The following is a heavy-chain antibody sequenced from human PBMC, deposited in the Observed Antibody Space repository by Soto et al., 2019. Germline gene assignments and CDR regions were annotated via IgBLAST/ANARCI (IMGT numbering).Heavy chain of an antibody. CDR3: ARGILTGYYRDFDY. J-gene: IGHJ4*02. D-gene: IGHD3-9*01. V-gene: IGHV3-48*03. CDR1: GFTFSSYE. Sequence: EVQLVESGGGLVQPGGALRLSCAASGFTFSSYEMNWVRQAPGKGLEWVSYISSSGSTIYYADSVKGRFTISRDNAKNSLYLQMNSLRAEDTAVYYWARGILTGYYRDFDYWGQGTLVTVSS. CDR2: ISSSGSTI.